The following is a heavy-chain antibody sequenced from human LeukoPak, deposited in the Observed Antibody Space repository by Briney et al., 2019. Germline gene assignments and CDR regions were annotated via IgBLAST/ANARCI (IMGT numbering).Heavy chain of an antibody. V-gene: IGHV1-46*01. Sequence: ASVKVSCKASGYTFTSYYMHWVRQAPGQGLEWMGIINPSGGSTSYAQKFQGRVTITRDTSASTAYMELSSLRSEDTAVYYCARDLGGYSYGHDYWGQGTLVTVSS. CDR3: ARDLGGYSYGHDY. CDR1: GYTFTSYY. CDR2: INPSGGST. D-gene: IGHD5-18*01. J-gene: IGHJ4*02.